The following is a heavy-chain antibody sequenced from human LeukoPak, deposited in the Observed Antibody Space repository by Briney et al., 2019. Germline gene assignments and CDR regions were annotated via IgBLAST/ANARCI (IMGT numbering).Heavy chain of an antibody. V-gene: IGHV1-2*06. CDR1: GYTFTGYY. CDR2: INPNSGGT. CDR3: AKASIAARPQLDWFDP. Sequence: GASVKVSCKASGYTFTGYYMHWVRQAPGQGLEWMGRINPNSGGTNYAQKFQGRVTMTRDTSISTAYMELSRPRSDDTAVYYCAKASIAARPQLDWFDPWGQGTLVTVSS. J-gene: IGHJ5*02. D-gene: IGHD6-6*01.